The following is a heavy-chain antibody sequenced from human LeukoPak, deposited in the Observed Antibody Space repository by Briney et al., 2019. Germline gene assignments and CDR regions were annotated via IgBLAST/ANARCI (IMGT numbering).Heavy chain of an antibody. Sequence: GGSLRLSCAASGLTFSNAWMSWVRQAPGKGLEWVGRIKRKSDGGTTDYAAPVKGRFTISRDDSKNTLYLQMNSLKSEDTAVYYCTTELDIRPNHYWGQGTLVTASS. CDR3: TTELDIRPNHY. D-gene: IGHD3-22*01. V-gene: IGHV3-15*01. J-gene: IGHJ4*02. CDR1: GLTFSNAW. CDR2: IKRKSDGGTT.